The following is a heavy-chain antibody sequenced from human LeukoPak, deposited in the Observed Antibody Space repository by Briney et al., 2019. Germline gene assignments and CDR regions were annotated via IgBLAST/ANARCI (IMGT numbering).Heavy chain of an antibody. CDR1: GFTFSSYA. CDR2: IKQDGSEK. Sequence: GGSLRLSCAASGFTFSSYAMTWVRQAPGKGLEWVASIKQDGSEKYYVDSVKGRFTFSRDNAKNSLYLQMDSLRAEDTAVYYCARDKSAGADTGSSFYYWGQGALVTVSS. V-gene: IGHV3-7*03. CDR3: ARDKSAGADTGSSFYY. D-gene: IGHD3-10*01. J-gene: IGHJ4*02.